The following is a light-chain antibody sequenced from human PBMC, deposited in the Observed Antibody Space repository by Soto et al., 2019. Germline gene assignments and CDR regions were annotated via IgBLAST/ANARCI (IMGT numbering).Light chain of an antibody. V-gene: IGKV3-20*01. J-gene: IGKJ1*01. CDR2: GAS. CDR3: QQYGSSQWT. CDR1: QSVSSSY. Sequence: DTVLTQSPVTLSLSPWERATLSCRASQSVSSSYLAWYQQKPGQAPRLLIYGASSRATGIPDRFSGSGSGTDFTLTISRLEPEDFAVYYCQQYGSSQWTFGQGTKVDIK.